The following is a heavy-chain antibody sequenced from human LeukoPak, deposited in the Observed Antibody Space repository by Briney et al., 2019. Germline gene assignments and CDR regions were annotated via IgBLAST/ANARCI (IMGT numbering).Heavy chain of an antibody. V-gene: IGHV1-8*01. D-gene: IGHD2-2*02. CDR3: ARGDPSCSSASCYSY. Sequence: ASVKVSCQASAYTFTSFDINWVRQATGQGLEWMGWINPNSGNTGYAQRFQGRLTMTRNTSISTAYMELNNLTSEDTAVYFCARGDPSCSSASCYSYWGQGTLVAVSS. CDR1: AYTFTSFD. J-gene: IGHJ4*02. CDR2: INPNSGNT.